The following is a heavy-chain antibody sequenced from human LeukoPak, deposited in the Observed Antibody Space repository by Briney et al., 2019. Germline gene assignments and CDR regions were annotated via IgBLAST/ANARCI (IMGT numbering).Heavy chain of an antibody. Sequence: SETLSLTCTVSGGSISNGNYYWSWIRQPPGKGLEWIGEINHSGSTNYNPSLKSRVTISVDTSKNQFSLKLSSVTAADTAVYYCARGRYSSSWYDYWGQGTLVTVSS. CDR1: GGSISNGNYY. J-gene: IGHJ4*02. CDR2: INHSGST. V-gene: IGHV4-39*07. D-gene: IGHD6-13*01. CDR3: ARGRYSSSWYDY.